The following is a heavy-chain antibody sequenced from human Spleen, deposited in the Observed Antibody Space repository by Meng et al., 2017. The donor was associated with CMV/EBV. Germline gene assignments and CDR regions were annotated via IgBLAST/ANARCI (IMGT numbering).Heavy chain of an antibody. D-gene: IGHD3-3*01. CDR2: IYFSGST. Sequence: LTSAVSGGCINGYYWSWIRQPPGRRLEWIGYIYFSGSTNYNPSLKSRVTISVDTSKNQFSLKLTSVTAADTALYYCAKDHRVFGLEYWGRGTLVTVSS. CDR3: AKDHRVFGLEY. J-gene: IGHJ4*02. V-gene: IGHV4-59*01. CDR1: GGCINGYY.